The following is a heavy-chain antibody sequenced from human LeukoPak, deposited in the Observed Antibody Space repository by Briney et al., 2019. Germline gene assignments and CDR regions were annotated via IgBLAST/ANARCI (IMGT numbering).Heavy chain of an antibody. Sequence: GASVKVSCKAFGYTFTGYYIHWVRHAPRQGLGWMGWINPNSGGTNYAQKFQGRVTMTRDTSISTAYMELSRLRSDDTAVYYCARDLGIVGARGSDYWGQGTLVTVSS. CDR2: INPNSGGT. CDR1: GYTFTGYY. J-gene: IGHJ4*02. D-gene: IGHD1-26*01. CDR3: ARDLGIVGARGSDY. V-gene: IGHV1-2*02.